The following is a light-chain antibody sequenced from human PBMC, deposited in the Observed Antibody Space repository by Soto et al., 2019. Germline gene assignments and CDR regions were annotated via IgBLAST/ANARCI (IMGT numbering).Light chain of an antibody. J-gene: IGKJ5*01. Sequence: DIQLTQSPSFLSASVGDRVTITCRASQGISSYLAWYQQKPGKAPKLLIYAASTLQSGVPSRFSGSGSGTEFTLTLSSLQPEDFATYYCQQLNSYLPTFGQGTRLEIK. CDR3: QQLNSYLPT. CDR2: AAS. CDR1: QGISSY. V-gene: IGKV1-9*01.